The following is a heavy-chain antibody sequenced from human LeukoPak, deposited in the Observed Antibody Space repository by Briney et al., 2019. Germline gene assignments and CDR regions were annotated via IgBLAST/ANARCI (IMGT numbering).Heavy chain of an antibody. V-gene: IGHV3-53*01. Sequence: PGGSLRLSCAASGFAFSNAWMSWVHQAPGKGLEWVSVIYGGGSTYYADSVKGRFTISRDNSKSTLYLQMNSLRAEDTAVYYCARGAGNTVSTRFFDYWGRGTLVTVSS. D-gene: IGHD5/OR15-5a*01. CDR2: IYGGGST. CDR3: ARGAGNTVSTRFFDY. CDR1: GFAFSNAW. J-gene: IGHJ4*02.